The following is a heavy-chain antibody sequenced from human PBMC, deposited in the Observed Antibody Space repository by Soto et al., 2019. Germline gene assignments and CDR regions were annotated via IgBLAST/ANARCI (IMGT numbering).Heavy chain of an antibody. CDR3: ARGDHDYGDYGRHYYYGMDV. Sequence: SETLSLTCTVSGGSISSGDYYWSWIRQPPGKCLEWIGYIYYSGSTYYNPSLKSRVTISVDTSKNQFSLKLSSVTAADTAVYYCARGDHDYGDYGRHYYYGMDVWGQGTTVTVYS. J-gene: IGHJ6*02. D-gene: IGHD4-17*01. CDR1: GGSISSGDYY. CDR2: IYYSGST. V-gene: IGHV4-30-4*01.